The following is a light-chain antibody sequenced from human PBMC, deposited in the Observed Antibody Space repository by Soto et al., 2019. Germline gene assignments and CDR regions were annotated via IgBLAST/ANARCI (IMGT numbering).Light chain of an antibody. CDR2: EDT. CDR3: QAWDSNTVV. J-gene: IGLJ2*01. CDR1: NLGDKY. V-gene: IGLV3-1*01. Sequence: SYELTQPPSVSVSPGQTASITCSGDNLGDKYACWYQQKPGQSPVLVIYEDTKRPSGIPERFSGSNSWNTATLTISGTQALDEADYYCQAWDSNTVVFGGGTKLTVL.